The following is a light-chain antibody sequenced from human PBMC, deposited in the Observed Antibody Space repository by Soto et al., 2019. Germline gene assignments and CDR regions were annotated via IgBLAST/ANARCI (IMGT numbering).Light chain of an antibody. Sequence: QSVLAQPPSASGSPGQSVTISCTVTSNDVGGYNYVSWYQQHPGKAPKVLIYAVSKRPSGVPDRFSGSKSGNTASLTVSGLQADDEADYYCSSYAGSNNLVFGTGTKVTLL. CDR3: SSYAGSNNLV. CDR2: AVS. CDR1: SNDVGGYNY. J-gene: IGLJ1*01. V-gene: IGLV2-8*01.